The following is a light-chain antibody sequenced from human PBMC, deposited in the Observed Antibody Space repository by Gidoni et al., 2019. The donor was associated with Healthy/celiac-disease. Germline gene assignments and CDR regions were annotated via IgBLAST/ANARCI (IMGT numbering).Light chain of an antibody. V-gene: IGKV1-6*01. CDR2: AAS. CDR3: LQDYNYPRT. CDR1: QGIRND. Sequence: AIQMTQPPSSLSASVGDRVTITCRASQGIRNDLGWYQQKPGKAPKLLIYAASSLQSGVPSRFSGSGSGTDFTLTISSLQPEDFATYYCLQDYNYPRTFXQXTKVEIK. J-gene: IGKJ1*01.